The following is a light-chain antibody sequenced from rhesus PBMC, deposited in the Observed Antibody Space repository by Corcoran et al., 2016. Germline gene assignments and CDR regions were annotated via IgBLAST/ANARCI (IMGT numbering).Light chain of an antibody. V-gene: IGKV1-37*01. CDR3: PQDNSAPYS. CDR1: QGISSY. Sequence: DIQMTQSPSSLSASVGDRVTITCRASQGISSYLAWYQQKPGKAPKPLIYYASNLESGVPSRFSGSGSGTAFTLTINNLQPEDFATYYCPQDNSAPYSFGQGTKVEIK. CDR2: YAS. J-gene: IGKJ2*01.